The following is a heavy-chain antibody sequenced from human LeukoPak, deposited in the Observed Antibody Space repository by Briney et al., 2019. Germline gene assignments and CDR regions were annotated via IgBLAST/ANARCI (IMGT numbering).Heavy chain of an antibody. D-gene: IGHD5-12*01. CDR1: GFTFSSDW. CDR2: INQDGSDN. CDR3: ARNGYGSY. J-gene: IGHJ4*02. Sequence: GGSLRLSCGASGFTFSSDWMSWVRQAPGKGLEWVAGINQDGSDNNYVDSVKGRFTISRDNAKNSLYLQMNSLRVEDTAVYYCARNGYGSYWGQGTLVTVSS. V-gene: IGHV3-7*04.